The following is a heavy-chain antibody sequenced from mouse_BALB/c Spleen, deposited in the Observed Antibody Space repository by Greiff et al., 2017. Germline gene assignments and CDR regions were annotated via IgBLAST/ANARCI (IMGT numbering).Heavy chain of an antibody. CDR1: GFSLTSYG. CDR3: ARNFDSKRAWFAY. CDR2: IWSGGST. V-gene: IGHV2-2*02. J-gene: IGHJ3*01. Sequence: VQLQQSGPGLVQPSQSLSITCTVSGFSLTSYGVHWVRQSPGKGLEWLGVIWSGGSTDYNAAFISRLSISKDNSKSQVFFKMNSLQANDTAIYYCARNFDSKRAWFAYWGQGTLVTVSA. D-gene: IGHD2-5*01.